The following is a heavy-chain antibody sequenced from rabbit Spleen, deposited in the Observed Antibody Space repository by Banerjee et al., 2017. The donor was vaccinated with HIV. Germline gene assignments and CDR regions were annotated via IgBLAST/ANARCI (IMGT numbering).Heavy chain of an antibody. J-gene: IGHJ6*01. V-gene: IGHV1S40*01. CDR1: GFSFTYIDY. D-gene: IGHD8-1*01. CDR3: ARYSGSSFSSYGMDL. CDR2: VAAGVSFTS. Sequence: QSLEESGGDLVKPGASLTLTCTASGFSFTYIDYLCWVRQPPGKGPEWIACVAAGVSFTSYYATWAKGRFTISKTSSTTVTLQMTSLTAADTATYFCARYSGSSFSSYGMDLWGQGTLVTVS.